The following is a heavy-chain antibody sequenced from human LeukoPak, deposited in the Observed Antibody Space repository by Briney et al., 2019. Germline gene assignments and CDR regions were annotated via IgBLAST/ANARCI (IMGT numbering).Heavy chain of an antibody. D-gene: IGHD6-6*01. V-gene: IGHV3-23*01. J-gene: IGHJ4*02. CDR3: AKTDHASSHFDLSDY. Sequence: GGSLRLSCAASGFTFSNYAMNWVRQTPGKGLEWVSSIIGSGGDTYYAESVRGRFTISRDNSKNTLFLQMNSLRADDTAVYYCAKTDHASSHFDLSDYWGQGTLVTVSS. CDR2: IIGSGGDT. CDR1: GFTFSNYA.